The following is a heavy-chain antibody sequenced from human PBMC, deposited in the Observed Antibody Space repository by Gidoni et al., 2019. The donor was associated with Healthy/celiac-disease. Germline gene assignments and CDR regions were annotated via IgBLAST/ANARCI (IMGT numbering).Heavy chain of an antibody. V-gene: IGHV4-31*03. Sequence: QVQLQESGPGLVKPSQTLSLTCTVSGGSISSGGYYWSWIRQHPGKGLEWIGYIYYSGSTYYNPSLKSRVTISVDTSKNQFSLKLSSVTAADTAVYYCARLTYYYDSSGYYYVRGYFDYWGQGTLVTVSS. CDR3: ARLTYYYDSSGYYYVRGYFDY. CDR2: IYYSGST. CDR1: GGSISSGGYY. J-gene: IGHJ4*02. D-gene: IGHD3-22*01.